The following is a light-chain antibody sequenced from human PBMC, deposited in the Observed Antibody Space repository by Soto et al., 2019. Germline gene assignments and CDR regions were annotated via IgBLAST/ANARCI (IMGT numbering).Light chain of an antibody. CDR3: QQSDSFPHT. V-gene: IGKV1-12*01. CDR2: AAS. Sequence: DIQMTQSPSSVSASVVDRVTITCRASQGISNWLAWYQQKAGQAPKLLIYAASGLHSGVPSRFSGSGSGTDFTLTISSLQPEDFATYFCQQSDSFPHTFGRGTKLEI. J-gene: IGKJ2*01. CDR1: QGISNW.